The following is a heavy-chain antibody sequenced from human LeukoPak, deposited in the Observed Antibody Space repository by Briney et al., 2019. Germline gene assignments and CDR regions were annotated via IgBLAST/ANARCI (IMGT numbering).Heavy chain of an antibody. D-gene: IGHD4-11*01. Sequence: QTGGSLRLSCAASGFTFSSYAMHWVRQAPGKGLEWVAVISYDGSNKYYADSVEGRFTISRDNSKNTLYLQMNSLRAEDTAVYYCAREGISNSKPYYYYGMDVWGQGTTVTVSS. CDR3: AREGISNSKPYYYYGMDV. CDR1: GFTFSSYA. CDR2: ISYDGSNK. V-gene: IGHV3-30-3*01. J-gene: IGHJ6*02.